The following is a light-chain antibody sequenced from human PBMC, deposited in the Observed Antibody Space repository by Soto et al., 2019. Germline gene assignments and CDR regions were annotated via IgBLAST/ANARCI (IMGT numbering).Light chain of an antibody. CDR1: SSDVGGYNY. J-gene: IGLJ1*01. CDR3: AAWDDGLNGYV. CDR2: DVN. Sequence: QSVLTQPRSVSGSPGQSVTISCTGASSDVGGYNYVPWYQQHPGKAPKLMIYDVNKRPSGVPDRFSGSKSGTSASLAISGLQSEDETDYYCAAWDDGLNGYVFGSGTKVTVL. V-gene: IGLV2-11*01.